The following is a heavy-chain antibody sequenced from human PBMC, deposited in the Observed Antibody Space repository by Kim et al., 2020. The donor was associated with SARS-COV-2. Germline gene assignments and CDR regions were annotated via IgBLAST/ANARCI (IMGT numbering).Heavy chain of an antibody. CDR3: ARDDEYCSSTSCYNEGYFQH. D-gene: IGHD2-2*02. J-gene: IGHJ1*01. CDR1: GYTFTGYY. Sequence: ASVKVSCKASGYTFTGYYMHWVRQAPGQGLEWMGWINPNSGGTNYAQKFQGRVTMTRDTSISTAYMELSRLRSDDTAVYYCARDDEYCSSTSCYNEGYFQHWGQGTLVTVSS. CDR2: INPNSGGT. V-gene: IGHV1-2*02.